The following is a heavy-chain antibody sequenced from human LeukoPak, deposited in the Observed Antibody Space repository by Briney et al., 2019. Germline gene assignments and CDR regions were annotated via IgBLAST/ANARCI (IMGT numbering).Heavy chain of an antibody. J-gene: IGHJ4*01. Sequence: SETLFLTCTVSGGSISNYYWGWIRQPPGEGLEWIGSIYYSGSTYYNSSLQSRVTTSIDTSKNQLSLNLKSVTAADTAVYYCARDRDVDDFDSWGHGTLVTVSS. D-gene: IGHD2-15*01. CDR2: IYYSGST. CDR3: ARDRDVDDFDS. V-gene: IGHV4-39*07. CDR1: GGSISNYY.